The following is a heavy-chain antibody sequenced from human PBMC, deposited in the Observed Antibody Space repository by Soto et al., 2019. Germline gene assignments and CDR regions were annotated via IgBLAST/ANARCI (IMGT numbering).Heavy chain of an antibody. CDR3: ARDGTSIAAAGRSDYYYYGMDV. V-gene: IGHV3-33*01. CDR1: GFTFSSYG. CDR2: IWYDGSNK. D-gene: IGHD6-13*01. Sequence: PGGSLRLSCAASGFTFSSYGMHWVRQAPGKGLEWVAVIWYDGSNKYYADSVKGRFTISRDNSKNTLYLQMNSLRAEDTAVYYCARDGTSIAAAGRSDYYYYGMDVWGQGTTVTSP. J-gene: IGHJ6*02.